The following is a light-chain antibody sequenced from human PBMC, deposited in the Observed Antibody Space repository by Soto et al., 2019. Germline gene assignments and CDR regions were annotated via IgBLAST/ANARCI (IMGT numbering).Light chain of an antibody. CDR3: QQRSNWLT. CDR2: DVT. J-gene: IGKJ4*01. V-gene: IGKV3-11*01. CDR1: QSVGSL. Sequence: EIVLTQSPATLSLTPGERATLSCRASQSVGSLVAWYQHKPGQAPRLLIYDVTNRATGIPARFSGSGSGTDFTLTISSLEPEDCAFYYCQQRSNWLTFGGGTKVENK.